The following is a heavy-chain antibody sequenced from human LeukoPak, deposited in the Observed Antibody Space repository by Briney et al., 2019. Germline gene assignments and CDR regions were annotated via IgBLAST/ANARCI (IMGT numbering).Heavy chain of an antibody. J-gene: IGHJ4*02. D-gene: IGHD1-1*01. CDR1: GFTVSSNY. CDR3: ARDRVNNNWFFVGDY. CDR2: IYSGGST. Sequence: GGSLRLSCAASGFTVSSNYMSWVRQAPGKGLEWVSVIYSGGSTYYADSVKGRFTISRDNFKNTLYLQMNSLRAEDTAVYYCARDRVNNNWFFVGDYWGQGTLVTVSS. V-gene: IGHV3-66*02.